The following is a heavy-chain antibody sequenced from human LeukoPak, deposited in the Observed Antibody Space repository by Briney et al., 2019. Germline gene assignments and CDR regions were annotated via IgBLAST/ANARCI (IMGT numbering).Heavy chain of an antibody. V-gene: IGHV1-58*02. CDR3: AAGPDYYYYGMDV. CDR2: IVVGSGNT. J-gene: IGHJ6*02. Sequence: ASVKVSCKASGFTFTSSAMQWLRQARGQRLEWIGWIVVGSGNTNYAQKFQERVTITRDMSTSTAYMELSSLRSEDTAVYYCAAGPDYYYYGMDVWGQGTTVTVSS. CDR1: GFTFTSSA.